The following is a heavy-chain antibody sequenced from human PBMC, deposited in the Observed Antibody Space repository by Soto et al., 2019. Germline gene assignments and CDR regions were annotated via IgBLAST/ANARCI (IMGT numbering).Heavy chain of an antibody. CDR3: ARVKTYYDFWSGQPPWFDP. V-gene: IGHV4-59*01. J-gene: IGHJ5*02. Sequence: LSLTCTVSGGSISSYYWSWIRQPPGKGLEWIGYIYYSGSTNYNPSLKSRVTISVDTSKNLFSLKLSSVTAADTAVYYCARVKTYYDFWSGQPPWFDPWGQGTLVTVSS. CDR1: GGSISSYY. CDR2: IYYSGST. D-gene: IGHD3-3*01.